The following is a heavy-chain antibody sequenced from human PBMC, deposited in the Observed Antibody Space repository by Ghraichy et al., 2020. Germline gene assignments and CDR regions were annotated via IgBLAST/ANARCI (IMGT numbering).Heavy chain of an antibody. J-gene: IGHJ5*01. V-gene: IGHV3-74*01. CDR3: SKDLSGRDDS. Sequence: GGSLRLSCAASGYTFNRYCMHWVRQVPGKGPVWVSRINGGGRITNYATPVKGQFTTFGDNAKNTLYQQMNRLRAEATDLYCRSKDLSGRDDSWGRGTLVTVSS. CDR2: INGGGRIT. CDR1: GYTFNRYC. D-gene: IGHD5-12*01.